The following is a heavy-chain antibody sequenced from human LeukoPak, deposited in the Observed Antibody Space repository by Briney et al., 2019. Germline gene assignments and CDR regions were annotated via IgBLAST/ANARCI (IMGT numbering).Heavy chain of an antibody. D-gene: IGHD3-3*01. CDR3: GRGSLITIFGVVRDSNVLDNFDL. CDR2: IIPIFGTA. Sequence: SVKVSCKASGGTFNSYAISWGRQAPGQGLKWMGRIIPIFGTANYAQKLQGRVTITTDESTSTAYMELSSLRSEDPEVYYCGRGSLITIFGVVRDSNVLDNFDLWGRGTLVTVSS. J-gene: IGHJ2*01. CDR1: GGTFNSYA. V-gene: IGHV1-69*05.